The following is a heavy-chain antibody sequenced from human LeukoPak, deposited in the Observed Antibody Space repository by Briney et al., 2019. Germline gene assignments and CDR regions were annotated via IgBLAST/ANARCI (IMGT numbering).Heavy chain of an antibody. CDR2: ITDSGGST. J-gene: IGHJ4*02. CDR3: ARDTAAAADDF. Sequence: PGGSLRLSCAASGFTFSSYGMSWVRQAPGRGLEWVATITDSGGSTYYAASVKGRFTISRDNSVNTLSLQMNSLRAEDTAIYYCARDTAAAADDFWGQGTLVTVSS. D-gene: IGHD6-13*01. CDR1: GFTFSSYG. V-gene: IGHV3-23*01.